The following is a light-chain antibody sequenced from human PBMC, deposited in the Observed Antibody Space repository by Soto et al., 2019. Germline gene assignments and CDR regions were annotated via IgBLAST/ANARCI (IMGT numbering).Light chain of an antibody. CDR1: SSNIGAGYD. J-gene: IGLJ2*01. CDR3: QSYDSSLSAVV. Sequence: QSVLTQPPSVSGAPGQRVTISCTGSSSNIGAGYDVHWYQQLPGTAPKLLIYGNSNRPSGVPDRFSGSKSGTSASLAITGLQAEDEADYYFQSYDSSLSAVVFGGWTKLTVL. CDR2: GNS. V-gene: IGLV1-40*01.